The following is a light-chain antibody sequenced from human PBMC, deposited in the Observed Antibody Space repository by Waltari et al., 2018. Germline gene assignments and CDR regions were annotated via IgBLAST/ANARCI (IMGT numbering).Light chain of an antibody. Sequence: QSALTKPASVSGSPGQSLTISRTGTSSDFGGYNYVSWYQQYPGKAPKLMIYDVSKRPSGVSNRFSGSKSGNTASLTISGLQAEDEADYYCCSYAGSRIHVLFGGGTKLTVL. V-gene: IGLV2-23*02. J-gene: IGLJ2*01. CDR1: SSDFGGYNY. CDR3: CSYAGSRIHVL. CDR2: DVS.